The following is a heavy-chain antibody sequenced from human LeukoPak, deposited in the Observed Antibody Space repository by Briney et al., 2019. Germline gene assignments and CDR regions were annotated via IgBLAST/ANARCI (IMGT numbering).Heavy chain of an antibody. J-gene: IGHJ4*02. CDR1: GFIFSNFV. CDR2: ITSHGGST. V-gene: IGHV3-64*01. D-gene: IGHD3-16*01. Sequence: VQPGGSLRLSCVASGFIFSNFVMHWVRPAPGKGLEYVSAITSHGGSTYYANSVKGRFAVSRDNSKSTLFLQMGSLRAEDMAVYYCATFGERFSYWGQGTLVTVSS. CDR3: ATFGERFSY.